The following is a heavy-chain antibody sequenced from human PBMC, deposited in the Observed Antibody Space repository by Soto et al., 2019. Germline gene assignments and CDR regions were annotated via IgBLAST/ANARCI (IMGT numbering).Heavy chain of an antibody. CDR2: ISSSSSYI. CDR3: ARDIRPYYDYIWGSYRESPGPRNRVPNPFDI. CDR1: GFTFSSYS. J-gene: IGHJ3*02. V-gene: IGHV3-21*01. D-gene: IGHD3-16*01. Sequence: EVQLVESGGGLVKPGGSLRLSCAASGFTFSSYSMNWVRQAPGKGLEWVSSISSSSSYIYYADSVKGRFTISRDNAKNSLYLQMNSLRAEDTAVYYCARDIRPYYDYIWGSYRESPGPRNRVPNPFDIWGQGTMVTVSS.